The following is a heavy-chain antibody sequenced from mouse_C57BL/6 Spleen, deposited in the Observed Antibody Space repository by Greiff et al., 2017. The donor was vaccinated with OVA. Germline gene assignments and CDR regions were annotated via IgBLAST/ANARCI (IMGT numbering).Heavy chain of an antibody. Sequence: EVMLVESGGGLVQPGGSLKLSCAASGFTFSSYAMYWVRQTPEKRLEWVADISNGGSKTYYPDKVKVRFTSTRDNAKINLYQQMSHLKSGDTSMYYCARDPYYGSAMDYWGQGTSVTVST. D-gene: IGHD2-10*01. J-gene: IGHJ4*01. CDR2: ISNGGSKT. V-gene: IGHV5-4*01. CDR3: ARDPYYGSAMDY. CDR1: GFTFSSYA.